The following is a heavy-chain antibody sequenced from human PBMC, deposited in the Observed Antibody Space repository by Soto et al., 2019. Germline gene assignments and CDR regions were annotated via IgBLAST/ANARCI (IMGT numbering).Heavy chain of an antibody. V-gene: IGHV3-30*18. CDR2: ISYDGSNK. CDR1: GFTFSSYG. CDR3: AEEAYDFWSGYSVSSDRSLSWFDP. D-gene: IGHD3-3*01. Sequence: GGSLRLSCAASGFTFSSYGMHWVRQAPGKGLEWVAVISYDGSNKYYADSVKGRFTISRDNSKNTLYLQMNSLRAEDTAVYYCAEEAYDFWSGYSVSSDRSLSWFDPWGQGTLVTVSS. J-gene: IGHJ5*02.